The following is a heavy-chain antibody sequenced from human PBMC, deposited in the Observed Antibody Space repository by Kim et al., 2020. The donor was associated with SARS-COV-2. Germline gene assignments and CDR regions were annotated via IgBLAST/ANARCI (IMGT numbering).Heavy chain of an antibody. CDR3: ARLPLQQLAPLDHFDL. Sequence: GESLKISCKASGYSFSSAWISWVRQMPGKGLEWMGKIDPSDSQTHYGPSFKGHVSISTDKSISTAYLHWESLQTSDTAMYYCARLPLQQLAPLDHFDLWGQGSLVTVSS. V-gene: IGHV5-10-1*01. D-gene: IGHD6-13*01. CDR1: GYSFSSAW. CDR2: IDPSDSQT. J-gene: IGHJ4*02.